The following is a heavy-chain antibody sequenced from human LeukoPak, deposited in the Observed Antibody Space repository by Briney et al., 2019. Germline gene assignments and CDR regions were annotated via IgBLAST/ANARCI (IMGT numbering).Heavy chain of an antibody. CDR2: IYYSGST. CDR1: GGSISSNSYY. D-gene: IGHD3-22*01. J-gene: IGHJ4*02. V-gene: IGHV4-39*02. CDR3: ARDRADYYDSSGTSGGGGS. Sequence: SETLSLTCTVSGGSISSNSYYWGWIRQPPGKGLEWIGSIYYSGSTYYNPSLKSRVSISVDTSKNQFSLKLSSVTAADTAVYYCARDRADYYDSSGTSGGGGSWGQGTLVTVSS.